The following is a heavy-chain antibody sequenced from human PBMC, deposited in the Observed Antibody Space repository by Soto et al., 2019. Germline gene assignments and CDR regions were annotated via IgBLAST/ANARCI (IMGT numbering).Heavy chain of an antibody. V-gene: IGHV3-15*01. CDR1: GFTFSNAW. J-gene: IGHJ4*02. D-gene: IGHD2-15*01. Sequence: GGSLRLSCAASGFTFSNAWMSWVRQAPGKGLEWVGRIKSRTDGGTTDYAAPVKGRFTISRDDSKNTLYLQMNSLKTEDTAVYYCTTQDIVVVVAASDYWGQGTLVTVSS. CDR2: IKSRTDGGTT. CDR3: TTQDIVVVVAASDY.